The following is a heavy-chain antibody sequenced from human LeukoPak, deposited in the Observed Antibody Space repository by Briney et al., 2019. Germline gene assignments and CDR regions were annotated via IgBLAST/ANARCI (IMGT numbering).Heavy chain of an antibody. D-gene: IGHD3-22*01. V-gene: IGHV3-7*03. CDR3: ARDPYYYDSSGYSP. J-gene: IGHJ4*02. CDR2: IKRDGSEK. CDR1: GFTFSSYW. Sequence: GGSLRLSCAASGFTFSSYWLSWVRQAPGKGLEWVANIKRDGSEKYYVDSVKGRFTISRDNAKNSLYLQMNSLRAEDTAVYYCARDPYYYDSSGYSPWGQGTLVTVSS.